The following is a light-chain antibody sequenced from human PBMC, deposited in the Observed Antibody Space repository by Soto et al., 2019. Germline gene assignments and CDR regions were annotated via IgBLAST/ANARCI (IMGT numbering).Light chain of an antibody. V-gene: IGKV3-20*01. CDR3: QQHGTSPI. CDR2: GAS. J-gene: IGKJ4*01. Sequence: EVVLTQSPGTLSLSPGERATLSCRASQAVSSILLAWYQQKPGQAPRLLIYGASIRATGIPDRFSGSWSGTDFTLTVSRLEPEDFAVYYCQQHGTSPIFGGGTKVEIK. CDR1: QAVSSIL.